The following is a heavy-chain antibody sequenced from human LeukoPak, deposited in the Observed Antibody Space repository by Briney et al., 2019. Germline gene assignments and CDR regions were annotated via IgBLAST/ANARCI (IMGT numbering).Heavy chain of an antibody. CDR2: ISSSGSTI. CDR3: AKDRVPFNYYGSGVGVDY. Sequence: GGSLRLSCAASGFTFSDYYMSWIRQAPGKGLEGVSYISSSGSTIYYADSVKGRFTISRDNAKNSLYLQMNSLRAEDTALYYCAKDRVPFNYYGSGVGVDYWGQGTLVTVSS. D-gene: IGHD3-10*01. CDR1: GFTFSDYY. V-gene: IGHV3-11*01. J-gene: IGHJ4*02.